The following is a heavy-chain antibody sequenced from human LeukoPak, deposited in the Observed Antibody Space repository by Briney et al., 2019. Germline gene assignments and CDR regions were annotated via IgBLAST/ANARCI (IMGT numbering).Heavy chain of an antibody. CDR1: GYTFTSYA. Sequence: ASVKVSCTASGYTFTSYAMHWVRQAPGKGLEWMGGFDPEDGETIYAQKFQGRVTMTEDTSTDTAYMELSSLRSEDTAVYYCACDSSGYYLGYWGQGTLVTVSS. V-gene: IGHV1-24*01. CDR3: ACDSSGYYLGY. D-gene: IGHD3-22*01. CDR2: FDPEDGET. J-gene: IGHJ4*02.